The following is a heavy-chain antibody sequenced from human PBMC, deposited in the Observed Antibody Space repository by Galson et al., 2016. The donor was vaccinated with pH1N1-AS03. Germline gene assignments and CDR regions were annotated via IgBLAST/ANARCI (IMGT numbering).Heavy chain of an antibody. CDR2: ISGSGGST. Sequence: SLRLSCAASGFTFSSYAMSWVRQAPGKGLEWVSVISGSGGSTYYADSVKGRFSISRDNSKNTLYLQMNSLRAEDTAVYYCAKDDSGSDRDIYYGMDVWGQGTTVSVSS. V-gene: IGHV3-23*01. CDR1: GFTFSSYA. CDR3: AKDDSGSDRDIYYGMDV. J-gene: IGHJ6*02. D-gene: IGHD2-15*01.